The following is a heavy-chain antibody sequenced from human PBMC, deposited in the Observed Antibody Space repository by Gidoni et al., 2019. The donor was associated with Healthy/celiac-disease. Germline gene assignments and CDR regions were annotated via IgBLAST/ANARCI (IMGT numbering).Heavy chain of an antibody. Sequence: QVQLVESGGGVVQPGRSLRPSCAASGFTFSSYGMHWVRQAPGKGLEWVAVISYDGSNKYYADSVKGRFTISRDNSKNTLYLQMNSLRAEDTAVYYCAKDLDSSSSDYWGQGTLVTVSS. CDR3: AKDLDSSSSDY. D-gene: IGHD6-6*01. J-gene: IGHJ4*02. CDR2: ISYDGSNK. V-gene: IGHV3-30*18. CDR1: GFTFSSYG.